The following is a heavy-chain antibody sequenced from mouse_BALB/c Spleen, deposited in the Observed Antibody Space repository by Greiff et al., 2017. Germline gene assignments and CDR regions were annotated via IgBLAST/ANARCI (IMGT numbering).Heavy chain of an antibody. D-gene: IGHD2-4*01. V-gene: IGHV2-3*01. CDR3: AKRGGSTMITTREDYYAMDY. Sequence: QVQLKESGPGLVAPSQSLSITCTVSGFSLTSYGVSWVRQPPGKGLEWLGVIWGDGSTNYHSALISRLSISKDNSKSQVFLKLNSLQTDDTATYYCAKRGGSTMITTREDYYAMDYWGQGTSVTVSS. J-gene: IGHJ4*01. CDR2: IWGDGST. CDR1: GFSLTSYG.